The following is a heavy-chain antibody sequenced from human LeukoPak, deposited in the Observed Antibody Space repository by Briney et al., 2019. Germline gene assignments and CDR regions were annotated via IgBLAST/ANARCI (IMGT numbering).Heavy chain of an antibody. V-gene: IGHV1-2*02. CDR2: INPNSGGT. CDR3: AVCSGGSCYASPFDI. CDR1: GYTFTGYY. J-gene: IGHJ3*02. Sequence: ASVKVSCKASGYTFTGYYIHWVRQAPGQGLEWMGWINPNSGGTNYAQKFQGRVTMTRDTSISTAYMELSSLRSEDTAVYYCAVCSGGSCYASPFDIWGQGTMVTVSS. D-gene: IGHD2-15*01.